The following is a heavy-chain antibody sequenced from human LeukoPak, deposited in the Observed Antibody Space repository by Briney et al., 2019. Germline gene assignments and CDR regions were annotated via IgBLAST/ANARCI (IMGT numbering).Heavy chain of an antibody. D-gene: IGHD2-8*01. V-gene: IGHV4-38-2*02. CDR1: GYSITSGYY. CDR2: IYHSGST. CDR3: ARGGYCTNGVCYIGVYFDY. Sequence: SETLSLTCIVSGYSITSGYYWGWIRQPPGKGLEWIGSIYHSGSTYYNPSLKSRVTISVDTSKNQFSLKLSSVTAADTAVYYCARGGYCTNGVCYIGVYFDYWGQGTLVTVSS. J-gene: IGHJ4*02.